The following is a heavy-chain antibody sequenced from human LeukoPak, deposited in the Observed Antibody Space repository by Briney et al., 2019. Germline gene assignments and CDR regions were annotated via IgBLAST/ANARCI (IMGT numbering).Heavy chain of an antibody. Sequence: GGSLRLSCAASGFTFSGFSMNWVRLAPGKGLEWVSAISGSGGSTYYADSVKGRFTISRDNSKNTLYLQMNSLRAEDTAVYYCAKLYIRMVRGPPDYWGQGTLVTVSS. V-gene: IGHV3-23*01. J-gene: IGHJ4*02. CDR3: AKLYIRMVRGPPDY. CDR2: ISGSGGST. CDR1: GFTFSGFS. D-gene: IGHD3-10*01.